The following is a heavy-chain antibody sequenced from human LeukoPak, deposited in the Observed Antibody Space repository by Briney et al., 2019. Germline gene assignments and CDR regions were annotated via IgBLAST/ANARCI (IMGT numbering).Heavy chain of an antibody. D-gene: IGHD3-10*01. CDR2: ISSSSSYI. J-gene: IGHJ4*02. CDR3: AREGYYYGSGSYYGEIDY. V-gene: IGHV3-21*01. Sequence: RSGGSLRLSCAASGFTFSSYSMNWVRQAPGKGLEWVSSISSSSSYIYYADSVKGRFTISRGNAKNSLYLRMNSLRAEDTAVYYCAREGYYYGSGSYYGEIDYWGQGTLVTVSS. CDR1: GFTFSSYS.